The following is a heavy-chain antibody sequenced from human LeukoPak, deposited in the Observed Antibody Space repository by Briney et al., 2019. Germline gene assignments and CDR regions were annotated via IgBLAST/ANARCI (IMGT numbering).Heavy chain of an antibody. CDR3: ARDYYDSSGYYFDY. CDR1: GYTFTGYY. J-gene: IGHJ4*02. CDR2: INPNSGGT. V-gene: IGHV1-2*02. Sequence: ASVKVSCKASGYTFTGYYMHWVRQAPGLGLEWMGWINPNSGGTNYAQKFQGRVTMTRDTSISTAYMELSRLRSDDTAVYYCARDYYDSSGYYFDYWGQGTLVTVSS. D-gene: IGHD3-22*01.